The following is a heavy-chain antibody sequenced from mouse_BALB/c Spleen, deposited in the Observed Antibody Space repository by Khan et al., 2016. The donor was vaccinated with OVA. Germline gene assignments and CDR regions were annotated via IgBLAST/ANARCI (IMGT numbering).Heavy chain of an antibody. Sequence: VQLKESGAELARPGASVKMSCKASGYTFTSYTIHWIKERPGQGLEWIGNINPSNGYTNYNQKFKDKATLTTDKSSTTAYLQLSSLTSDDSAVYNCVRDGAYHRNDGWFAYWGQGTLVTVSA. CDR2: INPSNGYT. D-gene: IGHD2-14*01. V-gene: IGHV1-4*01. CDR1: GYTFTSYT. CDR3: VRDGAYHRNDGWFAY. J-gene: IGHJ3*01.